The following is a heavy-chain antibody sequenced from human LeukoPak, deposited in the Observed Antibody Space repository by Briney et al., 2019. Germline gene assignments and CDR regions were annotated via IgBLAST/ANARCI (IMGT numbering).Heavy chain of an antibody. Sequence: SETLSLTCTVSGYSISSGYYWSWIRQPAGKGLEWIGRIYTSGSTNYNPSLKSRVTMSVDTSKNQFSLKLSSVTAADTAVYYCARDYRYCSSTSCPRYAFDIWGQGTMVTVSS. D-gene: IGHD2-2*01. V-gene: IGHV4-4*07. CDR2: IYTSGST. CDR3: ARDYRYCSSTSCPRYAFDI. J-gene: IGHJ3*02. CDR1: GYSISSGYY.